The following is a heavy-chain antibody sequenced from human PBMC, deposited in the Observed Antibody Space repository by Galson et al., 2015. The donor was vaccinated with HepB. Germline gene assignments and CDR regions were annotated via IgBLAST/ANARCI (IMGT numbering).Heavy chain of an antibody. CDR2: ISAYNGNT. V-gene: IGHV1-18*01. J-gene: IGHJ4*02. D-gene: IGHD2-21*02. CDR1: GYTFTSYG. CDR3: ARDVAEGGDCYWCYFDY. Sequence: SVKVSCKASGYTFTSYGISWVRQAPGQGLEWMGWISAYNGNTNYAQKLQGRVTMTTDTSTSTAYMELRSLRSDDTAVYYCARDVAEGGDCYWCYFDYWGQGTLVTVSS.